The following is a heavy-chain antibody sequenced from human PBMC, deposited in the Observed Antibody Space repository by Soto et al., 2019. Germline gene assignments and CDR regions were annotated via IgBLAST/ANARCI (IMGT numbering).Heavy chain of an antibody. V-gene: IGHV4-39*01. CDR3: ARPAGIAARPFFDY. D-gene: IGHD6-6*01. J-gene: IGHJ4*02. CDR2: IYYSGST. Sequence: SETLSLTCTVSGGSISSSSYYWGWICQPPGKGLEWIGSIYYSGSTYYNPSLKSRVTISVDTSKNQFSLKLSSVTAADTAVYYCARPAGIAARPFFDYWGQGTLVTVSS. CDR1: GGSISSSSYY.